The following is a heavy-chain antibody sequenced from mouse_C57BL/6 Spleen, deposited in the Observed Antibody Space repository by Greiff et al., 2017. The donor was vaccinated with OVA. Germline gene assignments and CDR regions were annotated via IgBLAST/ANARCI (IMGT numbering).Heavy chain of an antibody. D-gene: IGHD1-1*01. CDR1: GYTFTSYW. Sequence: QVHVKQPGAELVKPGASVKVSCKASGYTFTSYWMHWVKQRPGQGLEWIGRIHPSDSDTNYNQKFKGKATLTVDKSSSTAYMQLSSLTSEDSAVYYCAIAYGSSYAMDYWGQGTSVTVSS. J-gene: IGHJ4*01. V-gene: IGHV1-74*01. CDR2: IHPSDSDT. CDR3: AIAYGSSYAMDY.